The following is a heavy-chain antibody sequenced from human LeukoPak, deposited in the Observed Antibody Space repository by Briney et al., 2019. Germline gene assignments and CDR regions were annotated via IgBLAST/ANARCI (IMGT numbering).Heavy chain of an antibody. D-gene: IGHD6-19*01. Sequence: PGGSLRLSCAASGFTFSSYWMSWVRQAPGKGLEWVAFIRYDGSNKYYADSVKGRFTISRDNSKNTLYLQMNSLRAEDTAVYYCAKDSSGWSPAAGEDYWGQGTLVTVSS. V-gene: IGHV3-30*02. CDR1: GFTFSSYW. CDR2: IRYDGSNK. J-gene: IGHJ4*02. CDR3: AKDSSGWSPAAGEDY.